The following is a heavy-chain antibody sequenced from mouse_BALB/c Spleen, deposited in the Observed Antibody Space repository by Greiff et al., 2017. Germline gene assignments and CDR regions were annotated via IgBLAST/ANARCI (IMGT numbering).Heavy chain of an antibody. CDR2: ISYSGST. Sequence: EVQLQESGPGLVKPSQSLSLTCTVTGYSITSDYAWNWIRQFPGNILEWMGYISYSGSTSYNPSLKSRISITRDTSKNQFFLQLNSVTTEDTATYYCARKTSGTRFAYWGQGTLVTVSA. D-gene: IGHD4-1*01. V-gene: IGHV3-2*02. J-gene: IGHJ3*01. CDR3: ARKTSGTRFAY. CDR1: GYSITSDYA.